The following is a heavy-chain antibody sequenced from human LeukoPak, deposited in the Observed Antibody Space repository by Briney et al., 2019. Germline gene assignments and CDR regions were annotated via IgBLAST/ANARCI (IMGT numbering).Heavy chain of an antibody. Sequence: SETLSLTCAVYGGSFSGYYWSWIRQPPGKGLEWIEEINHSGSTNYNPSLKSRVTISVDTSKNQFSLKLSSVTAADTAVYYCASLSGYYGSGSYSPDYWGQGTLVTVSS. D-gene: IGHD3-10*01. CDR1: GGSFSGYY. CDR2: INHSGST. V-gene: IGHV4-34*01. J-gene: IGHJ4*02. CDR3: ASLSGYYGSGSYSPDY.